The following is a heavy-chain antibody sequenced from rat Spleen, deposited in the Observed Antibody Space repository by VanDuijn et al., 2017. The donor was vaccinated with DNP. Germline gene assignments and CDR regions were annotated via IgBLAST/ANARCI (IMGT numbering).Heavy chain of an antibody. J-gene: IGHJ2*01. D-gene: IGHD1-6*01. CDR2: ITNTGGST. CDR1: GFTFNNYW. Sequence: EVQLVESGGGLVQPGRSLKLSCVASGFTFNNYWMTWIRQAPGKGLEWVASITNTGGSTYYPDSVKGRFTISRDNAKSTLYLQMNSLRSEDTATYYCTRDGYVYYGRYYFDYWGQGVMVTVSS. CDR3: TRDGYVYYGRYYFDY. V-gene: IGHV5-31*01.